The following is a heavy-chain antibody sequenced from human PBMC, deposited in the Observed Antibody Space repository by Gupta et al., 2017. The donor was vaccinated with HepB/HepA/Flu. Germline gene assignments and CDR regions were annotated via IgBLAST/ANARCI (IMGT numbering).Heavy chain of an antibody. CDR1: GFTFSRYG. D-gene: IGHD5-12*01. CDR3: AKVGGYDGDYFDY. CDR2: ISYDGSNK. J-gene: IGHJ4*02. Sequence: QVQLVESGGGVVQPGRSLRLSCAASGFTFSRYGMHWVRQAPGKGLEWVAVISYDGSNKYYADSVKGRFTISRDNSKNTQYLQMNSLRAEDTAVYYCAKVGGYDGDYFDYWGQGTLVTVSS. V-gene: IGHV3-30*18.